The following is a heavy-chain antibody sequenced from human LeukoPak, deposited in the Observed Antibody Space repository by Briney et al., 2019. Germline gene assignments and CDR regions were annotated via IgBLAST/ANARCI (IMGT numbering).Heavy chain of an antibody. D-gene: IGHD6-19*01. CDR3: ARDRRYSSGWYVPYYFDY. CDR1: GFTFSSYS. J-gene: IGHJ4*02. V-gene: IGHV3-7*01. Sequence: GGSLRLSCAASGFTFSSYSMNWVRQAPGKGLEWVANIKQDGSEKYYVDSVKGRFTISRDNAKNSLYLQMNSLRAEDTAVYYCARDRRYSSGWYVPYYFDYWGQGTLVTVSS. CDR2: IKQDGSEK.